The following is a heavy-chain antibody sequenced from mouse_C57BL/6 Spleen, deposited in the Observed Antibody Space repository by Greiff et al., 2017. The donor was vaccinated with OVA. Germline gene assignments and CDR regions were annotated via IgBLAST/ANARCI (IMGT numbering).Heavy chain of an antibody. J-gene: IGHJ1*03. CDR1: GFTFSDYG. CDR2: ISSGSSTI. CDR3: ARGDYGSTDWYFDV. V-gene: IGHV5-17*01. D-gene: IGHD1-1*01. Sequence: EVQLVESGGGLVKPGGSLKLSCAASGFTFSDYGMHWVRQAPEKGLEWVAYISSGSSTIYYADTVKGRFTISRDNAKNTLFLQMTSLRSEDTAMYYCARGDYGSTDWYFDVWGTGTTVTVSS.